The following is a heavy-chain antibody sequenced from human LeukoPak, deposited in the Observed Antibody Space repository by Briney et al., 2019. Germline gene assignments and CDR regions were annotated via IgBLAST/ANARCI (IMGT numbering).Heavy chain of an antibody. V-gene: IGHV3-30*02. CDR1: GFTFSSYE. D-gene: IGHD2-15*01. J-gene: IGHJ5*02. Sequence: GGSLRLSCAASGFTFSSYEMNWVRQAPGKGLEWVAFIRYDGSNKYYADSVKGRFTISRDNSKNTLYLQMNSLRAEDTAVYYCAKDRYCSGGSCYFWENWFDPWGQGTLVTVSS. CDR3: AKDRYCSGGSCYFWENWFDP. CDR2: IRYDGSNK.